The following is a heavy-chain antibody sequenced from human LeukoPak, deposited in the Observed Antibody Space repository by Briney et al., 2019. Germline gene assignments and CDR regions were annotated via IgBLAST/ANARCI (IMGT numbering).Heavy chain of an antibody. D-gene: IGHD5-18*01. V-gene: IGHV3-43*02. J-gene: IGHJ6*03. CDR3: AKDTLRGYSYGFHNYMDV. CDR1: GFTFDDYA. CDR2: ISGDGGST. Sequence: GGSLRLSCAASGFTFDDYAMLWVRQAPGKGLEWVSLISGDGGSTYYADSVKGRFTISRDNSKNSLYLQMNSLRTEDTALYYCAKDTLRGYSYGFHNYMDVWGKGTTVTVSS.